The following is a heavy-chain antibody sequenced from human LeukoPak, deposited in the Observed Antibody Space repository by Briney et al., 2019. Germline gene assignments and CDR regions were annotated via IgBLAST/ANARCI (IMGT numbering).Heavy chain of an antibody. D-gene: IGHD3-22*01. CDR2: ISGSGGST. V-gene: IGHV3-23*01. J-gene: IGHJ4*02. Sequence: GGSLRLSCAASGFTFSSYAMSWVRQAPGKGLEWVSPISGSGGSTYYADSVKGRFTISRDNSKNTLYPQMNSLRAEDTAVYYCAKYYDSSGYYYRRYFDYWGQGTLVTVSS. CDR1: GFTFSSYA. CDR3: AKYYDSSGYYYRRYFDY.